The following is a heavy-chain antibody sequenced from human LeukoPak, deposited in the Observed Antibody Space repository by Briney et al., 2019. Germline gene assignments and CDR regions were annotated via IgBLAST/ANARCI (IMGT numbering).Heavy chain of an antibody. J-gene: IGHJ4*02. V-gene: IGHV3-74*01. CDR2: INSDGSST. Sequence: GGSLRLSCAASGFTFSSYWMHWVRQAPGKGLVWVSRINSDGSSTSYADSVKGRFTISRDNAENTLYLQMNSLRAEDTAVYYCARAYYYGSAKFNYWGQGTLVTVSS. CDR3: ARAYYYGSAKFNY. CDR1: GFTFSSYW. D-gene: IGHD3-10*01.